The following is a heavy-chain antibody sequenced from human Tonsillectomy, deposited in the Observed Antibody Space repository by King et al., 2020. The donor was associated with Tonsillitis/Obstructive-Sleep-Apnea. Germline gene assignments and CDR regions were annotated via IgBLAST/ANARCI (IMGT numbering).Heavy chain of an antibody. CDR1: GGSISSSNW. D-gene: IGHD3-16*02. J-gene: IGHJ4*02. Sequence: VQLQESGPGLVKPSGTLSLTCAVSGGSISSSNWWSWVRQPPGKGLEWIGEIYHSGSTNYNPSLKSRVTISVDKSKNQFSLKLSSVTAADTAVYYCARDCAYTVGEFSFRHHRPIGCWGQGTLVTVSS. CDR2: IYHSGST. V-gene: IGHV4-4*02. CDR3: ARDCAYTVGEFSFRHHRPIGC.